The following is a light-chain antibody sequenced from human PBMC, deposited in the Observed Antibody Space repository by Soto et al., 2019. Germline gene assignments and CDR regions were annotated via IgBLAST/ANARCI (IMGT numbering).Light chain of an antibody. Sequence: EIVMTQSPATLSVSPGERATLSCRASQSVSSNLAWYQQKPGQAPRLLIYGASTRATGIPARFSGSASGTEFTLTIISLQYEDFAVYYCQQYNNCPPLTFGGGTKVEIK. V-gene: IGKV3-15*01. J-gene: IGKJ4*01. CDR2: GAS. CDR1: QSVSSN. CDR3: QQYNNCPPLT.